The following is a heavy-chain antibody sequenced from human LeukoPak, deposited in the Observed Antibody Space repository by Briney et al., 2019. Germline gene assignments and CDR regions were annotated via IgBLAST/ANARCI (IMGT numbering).Heavy chain of an antibody. V-gene: IGHV1-69*01. J-gene: IGHJ4*02. Sequence: ANYAQKFQGRVTITADEATSTAYMELSRLRSEDTAVYYCARVEDTAMVTQIDYWGQGTLVTVSS. CDR2: A. CDR3: ARVEDTAMVTQIDY. D-gene: IGHD5-18*01.